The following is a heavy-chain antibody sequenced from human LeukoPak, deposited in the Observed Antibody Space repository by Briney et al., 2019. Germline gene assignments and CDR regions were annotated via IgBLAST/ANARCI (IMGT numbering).Heavy chain of an antibody. D-gene: IGHD2-8*01. CDR1: GFTFSSYS. V-gene: IGHV3-48*01. CDR2: ISSSSTI. Sequence: GGSLRLSCAASGFTFSSYSMNWVRQAPGKGLEWVSYISSSSTIYYADSVKGRFTISRDNAKNSLHLQMNSLRAEDTAVYYCARDNVRKDDYWGQGTLVTVSS. J-gene: IGHJ4*02. CDR3: ARDNVRKDDY.